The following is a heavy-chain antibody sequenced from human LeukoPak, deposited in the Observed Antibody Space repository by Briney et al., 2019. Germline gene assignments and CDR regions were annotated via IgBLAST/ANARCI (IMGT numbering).Heavy chain of an antibody. D-gene: IGHD5-18*01. J-gene: IGHJ4*02. CDR3: AAFVDTTMAPFDY. CDR1: GGSISSSY. Sequence: SETLSLTCTVSGGSISSSYWSWIRQPPGKGLEWIGYIYYSGSTNYNPSLKSRVTISVDTSKNQFSLKLSSVTAADTAVYYCAAFVDTTMAPFDYWGQGTLVTVSS. CDR2: IYYSGST. V-gene: IGHV4-59*01.